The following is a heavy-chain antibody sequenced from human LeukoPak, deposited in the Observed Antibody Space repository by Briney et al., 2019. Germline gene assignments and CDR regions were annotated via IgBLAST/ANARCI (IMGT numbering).Heavy chain of an antibody. Sequence: SETLSLICAVYGGSFSGYYWSWIRQPPGKGLEWIGEINHSGSTNYNPSLKSRVTISVDTSKNQFSLKLNSVTAADTAVYYCTRDTGTTGEVKFDPWGQGTLVTVSS. V-gene: IGHV4-34*01. CDR3: TRDTGTTGEVKFDP. CDR1: GGSFSGYY. D-gene: IGHD4-17*01. J-gene: IGHJ5*02. CDR2: INHSGST.